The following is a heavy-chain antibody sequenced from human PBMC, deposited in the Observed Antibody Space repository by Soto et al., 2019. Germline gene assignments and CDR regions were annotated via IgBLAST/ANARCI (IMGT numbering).Heavy chain of an antibody. D-gene: IGHD2-15*01. Sequence: EVQLVESGGGLVQPGGSLRLSCAASGFTFSTYSLTWVPQAPGKGLEWVSYISGRSSAIYYADSVKGRFTISRDNGKNSLYPQMHGLRVEHTAVYYCPRCARGGYYNYYAMHVCAEGTTVTFSS. CDR3: PRCARGGYYNYYAMHV. V-gene: IGHV3-48*04. CDR1: GFTFSTYS. CDR2: ISGRSSAI. J-gene: IGHJ6*04.